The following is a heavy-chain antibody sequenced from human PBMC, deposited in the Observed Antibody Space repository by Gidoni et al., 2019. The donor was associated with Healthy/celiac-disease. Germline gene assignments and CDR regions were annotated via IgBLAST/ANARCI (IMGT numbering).Heavy chain of an antibody. V-gene: IGHV4-39*01. CDR2: IYYSGST. CDR3: ARVDIVVVPAAKFGYNWFDP. D-gene: IGHD2-2*03. J-gene: IGHJ5*02. CDR1: GGSISSRSYS. Sequence: QLQLQESGPGLVKPSDTLSLTCPVSGGSISSRSYSCGWIRQPPGKGLEWIGSIYYSGSTYYNPSLKSRVTISVDTSKNKFSLKLSSVTAADTAVYYCARVDIVVVPAAKFGYNWFDPWGQGTLVTVSS.